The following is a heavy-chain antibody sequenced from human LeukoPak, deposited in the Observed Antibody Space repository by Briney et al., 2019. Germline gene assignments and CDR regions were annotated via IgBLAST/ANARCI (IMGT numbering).Heavy chain of an antibody. Sequence: ASVKVSCKASGYTFTSYYMHWVRQAPGQGLEWMGIINPSGGSTSYAQKLQGRVTMTRDTSTSTVYMELRSLRSEDTAVYYCARPLVTLKDYYYGMDVWGQGTTVTVSS. V-gene: IGHV1-46*04. D-gene: IGHD3-9*01. CDR2: INPSGGST. J-gene: IGHJ6*02. CDR3: ARPLVTLKDYYYGMDV. CDR1: GYTFTSYY.